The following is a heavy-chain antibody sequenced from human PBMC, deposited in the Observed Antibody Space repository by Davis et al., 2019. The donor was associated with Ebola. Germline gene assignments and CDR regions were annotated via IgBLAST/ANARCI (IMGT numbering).Heavy chain of an antibody. D-gene: IGHD3-22*01. Sequence: SETLSLTCAVYGGSFSGYYWTWIRQPPGKGLEWIGEINHSGSTNYNPSLKSRLIISVDTSKNQFSLKLSSVTAADTAVYYCARARRYYDSSGYYSWWGQGTLVTVSS. V-gene: IGHV4-34*01. CDR2: INHSGST. CDR1: GGSFSGYY. J-gene: IGHJ4*02. CDR3: ARARRYYDSSGYYSW.